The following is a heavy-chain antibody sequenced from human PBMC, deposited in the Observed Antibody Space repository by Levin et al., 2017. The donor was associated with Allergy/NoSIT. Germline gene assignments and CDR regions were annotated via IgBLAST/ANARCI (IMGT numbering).Heavy chain of an antibody. CDR3: ARDREYYYDSSGYYPDAFDI. V-gene: IGHV3-30*04. J-gene: IGHJ3*02. CDR2: ISYDGSNK. CDR1: GFTFSSYA. D-gene: IGHD3-22*01. Sequence: GESLKISCAASGFTFSSYAMHWVRQAPGKGLEWVAVISYDGSNKYYADSVKGRFTISRDNSKNTLYLQMNSLRAEDTAVYYCARDREYYYDSSGYYPDAFDIWGQGTMVTVSS.